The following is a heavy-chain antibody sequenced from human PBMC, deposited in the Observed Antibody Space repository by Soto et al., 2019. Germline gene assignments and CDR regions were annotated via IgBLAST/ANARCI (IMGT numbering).Heavy chain of an antibody. Sequence: EVQLVESGGGLVQPGGSLRLSCADSGFSSSPCWMTWVRQAPGKGLEWVALIKQDGSEELYVDSVKGRFTISRENAKNSVDLQLYSLRVEDTAVYYFTGGCCWLQTDCGQGTLVTVSS. D-gene: IGHD3-9*01. CDR1: GFSSSPCW. J-gene: IGHJ4*02. CDR3: TGGCCWLQTD. V-gene: IGHV3-7*04. CDR2: IKQDGSEE.